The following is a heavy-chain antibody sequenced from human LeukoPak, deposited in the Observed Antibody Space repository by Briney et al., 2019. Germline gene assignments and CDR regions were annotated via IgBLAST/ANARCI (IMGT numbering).Heavy chain of an antibody. V-gene: IGHV1-69*04. CDR3: ARDDYNPYYYYGMDV. CDR1: GGTFSSYA. CDR2: IIPILGIA. D-gene: IGHD4-11*01. J-gene: IGHJ6*02. Sequence: SVKVSCKASGGTFSSYAISWVRQAPGQGLEWMGRIIPILGIANYAQKFQGRVTITADKSTSTAYMELSSLRSEDTAVYYCARDDYNPYYYYGMDVWGQGTTVNVSS.